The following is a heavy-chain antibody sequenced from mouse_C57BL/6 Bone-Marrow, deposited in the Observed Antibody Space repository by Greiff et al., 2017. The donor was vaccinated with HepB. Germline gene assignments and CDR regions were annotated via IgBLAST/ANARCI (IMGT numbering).Heavy chain of an antibody. V-gene: IGHV1-69*01. Sequence: VQLQQPGAELVMPGASVKLSCKASGYTFTSYWMHWVKQRPGQGLEWIGEIDPSDSYTNYNQKFKGKSTLTVDKSSSTAYMQLSSLTSEDSAVYDCGRCGGYLDYWGQGTTLTVSS. J-gene: IGHJ2*01. CDR3: GRCGGYLDY. CDR2: IDPSDSYT. D-gene: IGHD1-1*02. CDR1: GYTFTSYW.